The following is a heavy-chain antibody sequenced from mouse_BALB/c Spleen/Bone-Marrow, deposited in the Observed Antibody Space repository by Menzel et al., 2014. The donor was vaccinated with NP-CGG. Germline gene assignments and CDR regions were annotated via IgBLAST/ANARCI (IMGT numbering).Heavy chain of an antibody. CDR2: INPSTGYT. J-gene: IGHJ4*01. CDR3: ARGNPLYAMDY. V-gene: IGHV1-7*01. CDR1: GYTFTSYW. Sequence: VKLMESGAELAKPGASVKMSCKASGYTFTSYWMHWVKQRPGQGPEWIGYINPSTGYTDYNQKFNDKATLTADKSSSTAYMQLSSLTSKDSAVYYCARGNPLYAMDYWGQGTSVTVSS. D-gene: IGHD2-1*01.